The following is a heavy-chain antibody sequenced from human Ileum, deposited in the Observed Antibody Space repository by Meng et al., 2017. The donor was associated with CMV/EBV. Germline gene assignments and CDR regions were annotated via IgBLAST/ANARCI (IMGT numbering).Heavy chain of an antibody. CDR1: RVTFNTYR. J-gene: IGHJ4*02. CDR3: ARGDVTTSNFHY. Sequence: QVQLMQSGAELIQPVCSLKVSCKASRVTFNTYRISWVRQAPGKGLEWMGGILPIFGAPKYAQKFQGRFTITADESTSTVYMELISLKSEDTAMYYCARGDVTTSNFHYWGPGTLVTVSS. D-gene: IGHD4-17*01. CDR2: ILPIFGAP. V-gene: IGHV1-69*01.